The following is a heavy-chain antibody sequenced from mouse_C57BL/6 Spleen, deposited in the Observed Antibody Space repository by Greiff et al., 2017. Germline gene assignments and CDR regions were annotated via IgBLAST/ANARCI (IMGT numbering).Heavy chain of an antibody. CDR2: IWGDGST. D-gene: IGHD1-1*01. CDR1: GFSLTSYG. J-gene: IGHJ4*01. V-gene: IGHV2-3*01. Sequence: VQLQQSGPGLVAPSQSLSITCTVSGFSLTSYGVSWVRQPPGKGLEWLGVIWGDGSTNYHSALISRLSISKDNSKSQVFLKLNSLQTDDTATYYCAKPLITTVVGAMDYWGQGTSVTVSS. CDR3: AKPLITTVVGAMDY.